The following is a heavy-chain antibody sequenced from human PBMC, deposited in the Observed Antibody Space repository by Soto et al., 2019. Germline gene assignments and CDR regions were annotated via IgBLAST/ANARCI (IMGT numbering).Heavy chain of an antibody. CDR2: IVYSGST. J-gene: IGHJ4*02. Sequence: QVQLQESGPGLVKPSQTLSLTCSVSGGSINSGGYYWTWIRQHPGTGLEWIGNIVYSGSTSYNPSLKSRLTISIATSKTHFSLKLSSVTAADTAVYYCARNSISKKIDYWGQGTLVTVSS. CDR1: GGSINSGGYY. CDR3: ARNSISKKIDY. D-gene: IGHD3-22*01. V-gene: IGHV4-31*03.